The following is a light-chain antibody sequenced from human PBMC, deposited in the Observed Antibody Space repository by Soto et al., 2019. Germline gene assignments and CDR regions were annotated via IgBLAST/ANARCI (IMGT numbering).Light chain of an antibody. CDR3: QQYGSSLWT. CDR2: GAS. J-gene: IGKJ1*01. V-gene: IGKV3-20*01. CDR1: QSISSSY. Sequence: EIVLTQSPGTLSLSPGEGATLSCRASQSISSSYLAWYRQKPGQAPRLLIYGASSRATGIPDRFSGSGSGTDFTLTISRLEPEDFAVYYCQQYGSSLWTFGQGTKVDIK.